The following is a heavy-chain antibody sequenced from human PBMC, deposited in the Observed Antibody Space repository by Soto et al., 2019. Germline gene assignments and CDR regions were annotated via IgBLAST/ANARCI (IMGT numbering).Heavy chain of an antibody. CDR2: IYYSGST. CDR1: GGSISSSSYY. D-gene: IGHD3-3*01. CDR3: ARYRIGDYDFWSGYYTVFDY. Sequence: PSETLSLTCTVSGGSISSSSYYWGWIRQPPGKRLEWIGSIYYSGSTYYNPSLKSRVTISVDTSKNQFSLKLSSVTAADTAVYYCARYRIGDYDFWSGYYTVFDYWGQGTLVTVSS. J-gene: IGHJ4*02. V-gene: IGHV4-39*01.